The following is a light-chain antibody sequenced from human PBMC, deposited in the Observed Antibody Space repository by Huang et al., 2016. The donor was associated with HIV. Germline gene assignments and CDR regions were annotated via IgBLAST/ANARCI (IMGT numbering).Light chain of an antibody. CDR1: QAINTY. CDR2: GAS. J-gene: IGKJ5*01. Sequence: IQMIQSPTSLSASVGNRVTITCRASQAINTYLNWFQQKPGKAPKLLIYGASTLHTGVPSRFRGSGSGTDFALTISGLQLDDLGTYYCQQSYSSSITFGQGTRL. V-gene: IGKV1-39*01. CDR3: QQSYSSSIT.